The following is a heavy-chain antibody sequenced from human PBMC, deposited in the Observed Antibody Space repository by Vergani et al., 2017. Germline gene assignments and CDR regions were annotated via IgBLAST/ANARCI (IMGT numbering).Heavy chain of an antibody. CDR2: IYPGDSDT. V-gene: IGHV5-51*03. D-gene: IGHD4-23*01. Sequence: EVQLVQSGAEVKQPGESLQISCKGSGYSFTRYWIGWVRQMPGKGLEWMGIIYPGDSDTSYSPSFQGQVTISADKSISTAYLQWSSLKASDTAMYYGARRSSRWGGNVRTSGLLFDYWGQGTLVTVSS. CDR3: ARRSSRWGGNVRTSGLLFDY. CDR1: GYSFTRYW. J-gene: IGHJ4*02.